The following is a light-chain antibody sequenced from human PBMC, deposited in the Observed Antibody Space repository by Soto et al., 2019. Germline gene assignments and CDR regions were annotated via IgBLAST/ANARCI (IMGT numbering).Light chain of an antibody. V-gene: IGKV1-17*01. Sequence: DIQMTQSPSSLSASVGDRVTITCRATQVIRNDLGWYQQQPGKAPKRLIYAASSLRSGVPSRFSGSGSGTEFTLTISSLQPEDFATYYCLQYNSFPYTFGQGTKLESK. CDR2: AAS. J-gene: IGKJ2*01. CDR1: QVIRND. CDR3: LQYNSFPYT.